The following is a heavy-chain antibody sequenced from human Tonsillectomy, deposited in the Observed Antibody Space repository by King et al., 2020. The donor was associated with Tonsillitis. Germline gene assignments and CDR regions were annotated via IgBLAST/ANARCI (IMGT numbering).Heavy chain of an antibody. D-gene: IGHD2-21*02. CDR1: GFTFSSYW. CDR3: ARARWGGDCYSGGRRYFDL. J-gene: IGHJ2*01. CDR2: INSDGSST. V-gene: IGHV3-74*01. Sequence: VQLVESGGGLVQPGGSLRLSCAASGFTFSSYWMHWVRQAPGKGLVWVSRINSDGSSTSYADSVKGRFTISRDNAKNTLYLQMNSLRAEDTAVYYCARARWGGDCYSGGRRYFDLWGRGTLVTVAS.